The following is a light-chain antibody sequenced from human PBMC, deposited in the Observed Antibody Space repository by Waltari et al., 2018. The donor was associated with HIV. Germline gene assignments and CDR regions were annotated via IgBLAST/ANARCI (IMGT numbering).Light chain of an antibody. Sequence: QSVLTQPPSASGTPGQRVTISCSGSSSTIGSNTVNWYQQLPGTAPKLLIYSNNQRPSGVPDRFSGSKSGTSASLAISGLQSEDEADYYCAAWDDSLNGSVVFGGGTKLTV. CDR2: SNN. CDR3: AAWDDSLNGSVV. J-gene: IGLJ2*01. V-gene: IGLV1-44*01. CDR1: SSTIGSNT.